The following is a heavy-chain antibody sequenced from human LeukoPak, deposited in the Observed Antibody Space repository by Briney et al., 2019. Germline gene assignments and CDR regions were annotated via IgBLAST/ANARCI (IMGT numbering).Heavy chain of an antibody. V-gene: IGHV1-46*01. CDR1: GYTFTSYY. CDR3: ARGELADFMSVASDI. Sequence: ASVKVSCKASGYTFTSYYMHWVRQAPGQGLEWMGIINPSGGSTSYAQKFQGRVTMTRDMSTSTVYMELSSLRSEDTAVYYCARGELADFMSVASDIWGQGTMVTVSS. D-gene: IGHD1-26*01. CDR2: INPSGGST. J-gene: IGHJ3*02.